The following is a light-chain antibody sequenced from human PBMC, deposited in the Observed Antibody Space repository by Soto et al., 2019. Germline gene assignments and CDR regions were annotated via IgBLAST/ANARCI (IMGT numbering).Light chain of an antibody. CDR2: LGS. J-gene: IGKJ5*01. Sequence: EILMTQSPNSLPVTPGEPACMCWISMQILLHDNGHNYLDWYLQKPGRSPQLLFYLGSSRASGVPDRFSGTGSGTDFTLEISRVEAEDVGVYYCMQALQTPPTFGQGTRLEIK. CDR1: QILLHDNGHNY. V-gene: IGKV2-28*01. CDR3: MQALQTPPT.